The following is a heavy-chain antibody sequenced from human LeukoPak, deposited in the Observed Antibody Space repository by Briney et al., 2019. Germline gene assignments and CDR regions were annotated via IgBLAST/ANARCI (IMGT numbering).Heavy chain of an antibody. V-gene: IGHV3-7*01. Sequence: TGGSLRLSCAASGFTFSDYWMTWVRQAPGKGLEWVANIKQDGSEKYYVDSVKGRFTISRDNAKNSLYLQMNSLRAEDTAVYYCAKEVGGSGSLWGQGTLVTVSS. CDR2: IKQDGSEK. CDR3: AKEVGGSGSL. J-gene: IGHJ4*02. CDR1: GFTFSDYW. D-gene: IGHD3-10*01.